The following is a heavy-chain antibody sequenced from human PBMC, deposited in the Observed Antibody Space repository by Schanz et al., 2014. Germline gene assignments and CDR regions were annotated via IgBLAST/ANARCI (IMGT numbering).Heavy chain of an antibody. CDR1: GYTFTGYY. Sequence: QVQLVQSGAEVKKPGSSVKVSCKASGYTFTGYYMHWVRQAPGQGLEWMGWINPNSGTTNYAQKFQGWVTMTRDTSISTAYMEVSRLKSDDTAVYYCARGRGCTGGSCYSWFDLWGQGTLVTVAS. J-gene: IGHJ5*02. CDR3: ARGRGCTGGSCYSWFDL. CDR2: INPNSGTT. D-gene: IGHD2-15*01. V-gene: IGHV1-2*04.